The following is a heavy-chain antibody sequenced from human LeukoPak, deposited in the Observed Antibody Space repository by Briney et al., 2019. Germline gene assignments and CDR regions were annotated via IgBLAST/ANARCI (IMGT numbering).Heavy chain of an antibody. D-gene: IGHD1-26*01. V-gene: IGHV1-46*01. CDR2: INPSGGST. CDR3: ARDPKFLVGATTEDAFDI. J-gene: IGHJ3*02. CDR1: GYTFTSYY. Sequence: ASVKVSCKASGYTFTSYYMHWVRQAPGQGLEWMGIINPSGGSTSYAQKFQGRVTMTRDTSTSTVYMEPSSLRSEDTAVYYCARDPKFLVGATTEDAFDIWGQGTMVTVSS.